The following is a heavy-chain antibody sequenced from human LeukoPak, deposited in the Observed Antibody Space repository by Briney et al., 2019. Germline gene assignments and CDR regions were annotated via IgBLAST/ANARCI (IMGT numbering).Heavy chain of an antibody. D-gene: IGHD3-22*01. CDR2: IYHSGST. V-gene: IGHV4-31*03. J-gene: IGHJ3*02. CDR1: GGSIGSAGYY. CDR3: ARTSYDSSGYYYVNAFDI. Sequence: SETLSLTCTVSGGSIGSAGYYWSWIRQHPGKGLEWIGYIYHSGSTYSNPSLKSRITISVDKSKNQFSLKLNSVTAADTAVYYCARTSYDSSGYYYVNAFDIWGQGTMVTVSS.